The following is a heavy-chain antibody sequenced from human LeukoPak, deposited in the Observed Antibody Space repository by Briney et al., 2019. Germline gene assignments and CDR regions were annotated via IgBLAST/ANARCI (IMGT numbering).Heavy chain of an antibody. Sequence: SETLSLTCTVSGGSISSSSYYWGWIRQPPGKGLEWIGSIYYSGSTYYNPSLKSRVTISVDTSKNQFSLKLSSVTAADTAVYYCARETSSSALEYWGQGTLVTVSS. CDR2: IYYSGST. D-gene: IGHD6-6*01. CDR3: ARETSSSALEY. V-gene: IGHV4-39*07. J-gene: IGHJ4*02. CDR1: GGSISSSSYY.